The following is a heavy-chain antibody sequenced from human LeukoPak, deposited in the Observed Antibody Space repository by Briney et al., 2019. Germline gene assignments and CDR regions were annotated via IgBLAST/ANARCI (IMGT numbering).Heavy chain of an antibody. V-gene: IGHV4-59*08. CDR3: ARLIAAAGLFDY. Sequence: SETLSLTCSVSGGSIGTHYWSWIRQPPGKGLEWIGYIYYSGSTNYNPSLKSRVTISVDTSKNQFSLKLSSVTAADTAVYYCARLIAAAGLFDYWGQGTLVTVSS. CDR2: IYYSGST. CDR1: GGSIGTHY. D-gene: IGHD6-13*01. J-gene: IGHJ4*02.